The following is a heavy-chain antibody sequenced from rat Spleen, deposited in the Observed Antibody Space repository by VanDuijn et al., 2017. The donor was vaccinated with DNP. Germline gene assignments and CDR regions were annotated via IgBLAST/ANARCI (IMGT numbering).Heavy chain of an antibody. Sequence: EVQLVESGGGLVQPGGSLTLSCAASGFTLNKYWMTWIRQAPGKGLEWIASIINTGDSTYYSDSVKGRFSISRDNAKSTLYLQVNSLRSEDTATYYCTSNPHIRTAAPFDYWGQGVMVTVSS. V-gene: IGHV5-31*01. CDR3: TSNPHIRTAAPFDY. J-gene: IGHJ2*01. D-gene: IGHD3-8*01. CDR1: GFTLNKYW. CDR2: IINTGDST.